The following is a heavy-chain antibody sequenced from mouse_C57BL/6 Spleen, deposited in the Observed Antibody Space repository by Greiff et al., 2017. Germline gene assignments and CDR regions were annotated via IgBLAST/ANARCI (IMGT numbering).Heavy chain of an antibody. V-gene: IGHV1-62-2*01. J-gene: IGHJ3*01. CDR2: FYPGSGSI. CDR3: ARHEDHYGSSCFAY. Sequence: QVQLKQSGAELVKPGASVKLSCKASGYTFTEYTIHWVKQRSGQGLEWIGWFYPGSGSIKYNEKFKDKATLTVDKSSSTAYMELSSLTSDDSAVYFCARHEDHYGSSCFAYWGHGTLVTVSA. CDR1: GYTFTEYT. D-gene: IGHD1-1*01.